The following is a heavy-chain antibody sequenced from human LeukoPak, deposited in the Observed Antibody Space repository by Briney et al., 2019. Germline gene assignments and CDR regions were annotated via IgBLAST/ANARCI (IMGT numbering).Heavy chain of an antibody. V-gene: IGHV3-30*18. D-gene: IGHD6-19*01. J-gene: IGHJ4*02. CDR1: GFTFSSYG. CDR2: ISYDGSNK. Sequence: GGSLRLSCAASGFTFSSYGMPWVRQAPGKGLEWVAVISYDGSNKYYADSVKGRFTISRDNSKNTLYLQMNSLRAEDTAVYYCAKEGGISSSGWYYFDYWGQGTLVTVSS. CDR3: AKEGGISSSGWYYFDY.